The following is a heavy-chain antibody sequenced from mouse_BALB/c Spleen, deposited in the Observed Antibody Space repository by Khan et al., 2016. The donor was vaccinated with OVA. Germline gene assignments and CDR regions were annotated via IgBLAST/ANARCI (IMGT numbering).Heavy chain of an antibody. CDR1: GYSITSDYA. CDR2: ISYSGRT. CDR3: ARSVTITTVVATDFDY. J-gene: IGHJ2*01. V-gene: IGHV3-2*02. Sequence: EVQLQESGPGLVKPSQSLSLTCTVTGYSITSDYAWNWIRQFPGNKLEWMGYISYSGRTSYNPSLKSRISINRETSKNQFFLQLNSVTTEDTATYYCARSVTITTVVATDFDYWGQGTTLTVSS. D-gene: IGHD1-1*01.